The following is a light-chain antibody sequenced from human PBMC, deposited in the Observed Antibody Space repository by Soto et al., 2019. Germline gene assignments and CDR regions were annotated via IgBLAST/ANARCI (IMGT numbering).Light chain of an antibody. Sequence: EIVLTQSPGTLSLSPGETTTLSCRASQSVSKYLVWYQQKPGQAPRLLIYGASSRAPGTPDRFSGRGSGTDFTLTISRLEPEDFAVYFCQQCGSSPPTFGQGTKVEIK. V-gene: IGKV3-20*01. CDR2: GAS. CDR1: QSVSKY. CDR3: QQCGSSPPT. J-gene: IGKJ1*01.